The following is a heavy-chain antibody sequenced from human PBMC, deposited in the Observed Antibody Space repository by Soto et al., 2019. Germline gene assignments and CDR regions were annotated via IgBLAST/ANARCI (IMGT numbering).Heavy chain of an antibody. J-gene: IGHJ5*02. D-gene: IGHD1-26*01. CDR1: GGSISRYY. CDR2: IYYSGST. CDR3: ARRIVWLSGWFDP. Sequence: SETLSLTCTVSGGSISRYYWSWIRQPPGKGLEWIGYIYYSGSTNYNPSLKSRVTISVDTSKNQFSLKLSSVTAADTAVYYCARRIVWLSGWFDPWGQGTLVTVSS. V-gene: IGHV4-59*08.